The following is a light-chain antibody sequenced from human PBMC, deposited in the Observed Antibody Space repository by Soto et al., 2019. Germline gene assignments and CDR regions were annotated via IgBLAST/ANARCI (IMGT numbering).Light chain of an antibody. Sequence: EIVMTQSPVTLSVSPGERATLSCRVSQSVSSDLAWYHQKPGQAPRLLIYGASTMATGIPARFSGSGSGTEFTLTINSLQSEDVAVYYCQQYNNWPSWTFGQGTKVDI. J-gene: IGKJ1*01. CDR1: QSVSSD. V-gene: IGKV3-15*01. CDR2: GAS. CDR3: QQYNNWPSWT.